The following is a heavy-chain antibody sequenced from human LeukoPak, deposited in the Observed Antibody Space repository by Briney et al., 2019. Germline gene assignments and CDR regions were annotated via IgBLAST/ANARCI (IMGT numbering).Heavy chain of an antibody. V-gene: IGHV1-2*02. D-gene: IGHD3-16*01. Sequence: ASVKVSCKASGYTFTGYYMHWVRQAPGQGLEWMGWINPNSGGTNYAQKFQGRVTMTRDTSISTAYMELSRLRSDDTAVYYCARDLGGVHEFDYWGQGTLVTVSS. CDR3: ARDLGGVHEFDY. CDR1: GYTFTGYY. CDR2: INPNSGGT. J-gene: IGHJ4*02.